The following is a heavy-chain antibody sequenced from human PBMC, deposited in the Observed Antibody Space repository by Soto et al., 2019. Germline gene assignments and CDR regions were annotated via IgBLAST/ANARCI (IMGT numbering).Heavy chain of an antibody. CDR1: GGSISSYY. V-gene: IGHV4-59*08. Sequence: SETLSLTCTVSGGSISSYYWSWIRQPPGKGLEWIGYIYYSGSTNYNPSLKSRVTISVDTSKNQFSLKLNSVTAADTAVYYCARRQGVFDYRGQGTLVTVSS. J-gene: IGHJ4*02. CDR2: IYYSGST. CDR3: ARRQGVFDY. D-gene: IGHD3-10*01.